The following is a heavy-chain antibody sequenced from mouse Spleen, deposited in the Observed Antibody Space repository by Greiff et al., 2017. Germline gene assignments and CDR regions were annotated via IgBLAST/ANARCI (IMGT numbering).Heavy chain of an antibody. CDR1: GYTFTSYW. V-gene: IGHV1-50*01. CDR2: IDPSDSYT. Sequence: QVQLKQPGAELVKPGASVKLSCKASGYTFTSYWMQWVKQRPGQGLEWIGEIDPSDSYTNYNQKFKGKATLTVDTSSSTAYMQLSSLTSEDSAVYYCARDGNYEGFAYWGQGTLVTVSA. D-gene: IGHD2-1*01. J-gene: IGHJ3*01. CDR3: ARDGNYEGFAY.